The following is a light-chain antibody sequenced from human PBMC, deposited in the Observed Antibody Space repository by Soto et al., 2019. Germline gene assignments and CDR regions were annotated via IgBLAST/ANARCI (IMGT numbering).Light chain of an antibody. CDR3: ATRDDSLSVL. CDR1: TSNIGTNT. Sequence: QSFLPQPPSASGTPGQRVTISCSRGTSNIGTNTVNWYQQLPRTAPKLLLYNTNQRPAGVPDRFSGSKSGTSASLAISGLRSDDEASYFCATRDDSLSVLFGRGTKLTVL. J-gene: IGLJ3*02. CDR2: NTN. V-gene: IGLV1-44*01.